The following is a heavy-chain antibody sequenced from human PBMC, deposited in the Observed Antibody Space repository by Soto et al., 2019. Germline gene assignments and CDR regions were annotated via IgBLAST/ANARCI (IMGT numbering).Heavy chain of an antibody. Sequence: SETLSLTCTASGGSISSSSYYWGWIRQPPGKGLEWIGSIYYSGSTYYNPSLKSRVTISVDTSKNQFSLKLSSVTAADTAVYYCARDLAAAAYWGQGTLVTVSS. V-gene: IGHV4-39*02. CDR1: GGSISSSSYY. J-gene: IGHJ4*02. CDR2: IYYSGST. D-gene: IGHD6-13*01. CDR3: ARDLAAAAY.